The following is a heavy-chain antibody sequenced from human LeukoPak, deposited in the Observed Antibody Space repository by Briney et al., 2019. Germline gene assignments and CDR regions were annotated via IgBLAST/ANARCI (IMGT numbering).Heavy chain of an antibody. J-gene: IGHJ4*02. CDR2: IKSKTDGGTT. CDR1: GFTLSSYS. D-gene: IGHD2-21*02. Sequence: GGSLRLSCAASGFTLSSYSMNWVRQAPGKGLEWVGRIKSKTDGGTTDYAAPVKGRFTISRDDSKNTLYLQMNSLKTEDTAVYYCTTRIVVVTASDYWGQGTLVTVSS. V-gene: IGHV3-15*01. CDR3: TTRIVVVTASDY.